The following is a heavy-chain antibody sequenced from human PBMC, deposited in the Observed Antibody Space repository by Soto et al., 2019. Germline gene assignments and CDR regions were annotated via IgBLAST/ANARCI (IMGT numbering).Heavy chain of an antibody. D-gene: IGHD3-10*01. CDR1: GFTFSTYG. CDR3: AKDSGRGSADYYFDY. V-gene: IGHV3-30*18. CDR2: ISYDGNNK. Sequence: HPGGSLRLSCAASGFTFSTYGMHWVRQAPGKGLERVAVISYDGNNKYHADSVKGRFTISRDNSKNTLYLQMNSLRAEDTAVYYCAKDSGRGSADYYFDYWGQGTLVTVSS. J-gene: IGHJ4*02.